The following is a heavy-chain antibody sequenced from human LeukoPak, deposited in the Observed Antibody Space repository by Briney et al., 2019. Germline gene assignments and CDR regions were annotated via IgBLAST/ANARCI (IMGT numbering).Heavy chain of an antibody. D-gene: IGHD1-1*01. V-gene: IGHV3-30*18. CDR2: ISMDGSST. J-gene: IGHJ4*02. Sequence: PGGSLRLSCAASGFTFSSYAMSWVRQAPGKGLEWVALISMDGSSTYYADSVKGRFTISKDNSKNTLYLQMNSLRTEDTAVYYCAKDTTPGTLDHWGQGTLVTVSS. CDR3: AKDTTPGTLDH. CDR1: GFTFSSYA.